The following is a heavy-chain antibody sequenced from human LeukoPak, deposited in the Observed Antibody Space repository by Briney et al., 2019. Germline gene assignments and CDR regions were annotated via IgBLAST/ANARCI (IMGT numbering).Heavy chain of an antibody. CDR2: IIPIFGTA. J-gene: IGHJ6*02. CDR1: GGTFSSYA. Sequence: SVKVSCKASGGTFSSYAISWVRQAPGQGLEWMGGIIPIFGTANYAQKLQGRVTMTTDTSTSTAYMELRSLRSDDTAVYYCARDSSGWSDYYYYGMDVWGQGTTVTVSS. CDR3: ARDSSGWSDYYYYGMDV. D-gene: IGHD6-19*01. V-gene: IGHV1-69*05.